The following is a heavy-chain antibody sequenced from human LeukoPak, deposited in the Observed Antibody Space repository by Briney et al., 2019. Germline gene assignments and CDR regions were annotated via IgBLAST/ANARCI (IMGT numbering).Heavy chain of an antibody. CDR1: GGSISNYY. CDR3: ASHGRQYYYAMDV. Sequence: SETLSLTCTVSGGSISNYYWSWIRQPAGKGLEWIGRIYTSGSTNYNPSLKSRVTMSVDTSKNQFSLKLSSVTAADTAVYYCASHGRQYYYAMDVWGQGTTVTVSS. V-gene: IGHV4-4*07. J-gene: IGHJ6*02. D-gene: IGHD6-25*01. CDR2: IYTSGST.